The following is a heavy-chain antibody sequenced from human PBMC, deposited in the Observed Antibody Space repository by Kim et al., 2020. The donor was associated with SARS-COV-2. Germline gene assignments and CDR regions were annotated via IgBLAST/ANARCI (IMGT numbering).Heavy chain of an antibody. D-gene: IGHD1-1*01. CDR1: GGTFSSYA. J-gene: IGHJ5*02. CDR2: IIPIFGTA. CDR3: ARDERGMTGTARSFS. Sequence: SVKVSCKASGGTFSSYAISWVRQAPGQGLEWMGGIIPIFGTANYAQKFQGRVTITADESTSTAYMELSSLRSEDTAVYYCARDERGMTGTARSFSWGQGTLVTVSS. V-gene: IGHV1-69*13.